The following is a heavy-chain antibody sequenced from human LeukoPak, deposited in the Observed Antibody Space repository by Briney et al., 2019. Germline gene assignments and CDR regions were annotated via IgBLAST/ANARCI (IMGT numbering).Heavy chain of an antibody. D-gene: IGHD2-21*01. CDR1: GYTFTSYG. CDR2: ISAYNGNT. J-gene: IGHJ4*02. CDR3: ARDRQCGY. Sequence: ASVKVSRKASGYTFTSYGISWMRQPPAQGLEWMGWISAYNGNTNYAPKLQGRVTMTTDTSTSTAYMELRSLRSDDTAVYYCARDRQCGYWGQGTLVTVSS. V-gene: IGHV1-18*01.